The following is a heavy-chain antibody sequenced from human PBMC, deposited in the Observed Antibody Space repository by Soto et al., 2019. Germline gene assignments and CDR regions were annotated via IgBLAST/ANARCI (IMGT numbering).Heavy chain of an antibody. J-gene: IGHJ1*01. D-gene: IGHD3-22*01. CDR3: ATFESSGYYYAWLQH. Sequence: PGGSLRLSCAASGFTFSSYAMSWVRQAPGKGLEWVSAISGSGGSTYYADSVKGRFTISRDNSKNKLYLQMDSLRAEDTAVYYCATFESSGYYYAWLQHWGQGTLVTVSS. CDR1: GFTFSSYA. V-gene: IGHV3-23*01. CDR2: ISGSGGST.